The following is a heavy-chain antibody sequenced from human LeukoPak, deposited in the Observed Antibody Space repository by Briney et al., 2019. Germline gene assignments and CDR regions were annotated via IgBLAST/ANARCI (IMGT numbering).Heavy chain of an antibody. CDR3: ARGHTILTH. V-gene: IGHV3-48*03. CDR2: ISSSSSDT. D-gene: IGHD5-24*01. CDR1: GFTFSSYE. Sequence: GGSLRLSCAASGFTFSSYEMNWVRQAPGKGLEWVSYISSSSSDTNYADSVKGRFTISRDNAKSSLYLQMSSLRAEDTAVYYCARGHTILTHWGQGTLVTVSS. J-gene: IGHJ4*02.